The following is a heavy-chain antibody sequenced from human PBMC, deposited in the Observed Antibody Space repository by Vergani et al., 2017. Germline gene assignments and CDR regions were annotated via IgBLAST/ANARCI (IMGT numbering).Heavy chain of an antibody. V-gene: IGHV3-48*02. J-gene: IGHJ5*02. CDR2: ISSSSSTI. CDR3: AREMVMCGVLNWFDP. Sequence: EVQLVESGGGLVQPGGSLRLSCAASGFTFSSYSMNWVRQAPGKGLEWVSYISSSSSTIYYADSVKGRFTISRDNAKNSLYLQMNSLRDEDTAVYYCAREMVMCGVLNWFDPWGQGTLVTVSS. CDR1: GFTFSSYS. D-gene: IGHD2-21*01.